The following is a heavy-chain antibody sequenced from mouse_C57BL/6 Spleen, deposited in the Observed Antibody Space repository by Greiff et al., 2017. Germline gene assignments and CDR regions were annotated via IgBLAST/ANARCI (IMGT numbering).Heavy chain of an antibody. CDR3: TRSTMVTTVYFDY. CDR2: ISSGGDYI. CDR1: GFTFSSYA. J-gene: IGHJ2*01. Sequence: EVKLMESGEGLVKPGGSLKLSCAASGFTFSSYAMSWVRQTPEKRLEWVAYISSGGDYIYYADTVKGRFTITRDNDWNTLYLQMSSLKSEDTAMYYCTRSTMVTTVYFDYWGQGTTLTVSS. V-gene: IGHV5-9-1*02. D-gene: IGHD2-2*01.